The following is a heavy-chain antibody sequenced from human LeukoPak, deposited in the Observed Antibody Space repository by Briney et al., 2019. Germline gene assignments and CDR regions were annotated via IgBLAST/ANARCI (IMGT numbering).Heavy chain of an antibody. J-gene: IGHJ4*02. V-gene: IGHV3-48*01. D-gene: IGHD6-19*01. Sequence: GGSLRLSCAASGFTFSDYNTNWVRQAPGKGPEWVSQISATSTTIKYADFVKGRFTISRDNAKNSLNLQMNSLRADDTAVYYCVRDNLENQWLERSYWGQGALVTVSS. CDR1: GFTFSDYN. CDR3: VRDNLENQWLERSY. CDR2: ISATSTTI.